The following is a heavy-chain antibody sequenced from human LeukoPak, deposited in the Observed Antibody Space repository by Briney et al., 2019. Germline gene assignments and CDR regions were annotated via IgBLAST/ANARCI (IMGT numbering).Heavy chain of an antibody. CDR3: ARDFRFGEKTDDAFDI. CDR1: GFTFSSYS. D-gene: IGHD3-10*01. Sequence: GGYLRLSCAASGFTFSSYSMNWVRQAPGKGLEWVSSTSSSSSYIYYADSVKGRFTISRDNAKNSLYLQMNSLRAEDTAVYYCARDFRFGEKTDDAFDIWGQGTMVTVSS. J-gene: IGHJ3*02. CDR2: TSSSSSYI. V-gene: IGHV3-21*01.